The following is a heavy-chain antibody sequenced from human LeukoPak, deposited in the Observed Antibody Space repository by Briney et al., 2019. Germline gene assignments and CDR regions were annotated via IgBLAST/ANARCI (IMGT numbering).Heavy chain of an antibody. CDR2: IYYSGST. CDR3: ARPVIAAAGMSGYFDY. Sequence: SETLSLTCTVSGGSISSYYWSWIRQPPGKGLEWIGYIYYSGSTNYNPSLKSRVTISVDTSKNQFSLKLSSVTAADTAVYYCARPVIAAAGMSGYFDYWGQGTLVTVSS. V-gene: IGHV4-59*08. D-gene: IGHD6-13*01. J-gene: IGHJ4*02. CDR1: GGSISSYY.